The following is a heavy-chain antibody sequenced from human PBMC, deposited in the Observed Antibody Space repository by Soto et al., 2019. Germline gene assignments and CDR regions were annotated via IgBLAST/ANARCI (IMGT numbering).Heavy chain of an antibody. J-gene: IGHJ6*02. V-gene: IGHV4-59*01. Sequence: KSSETLSLTCTVSGGSISTNYWSWIRQPPGKGLEWIGNTYYSGSTNYKPSLKSRVTISVDTSKNQFSLKLRSVTAADTAVYYCARDSGSSFYNYHAMDVCGQGTTVTFSS. D-gene: IGHD1-26*01. CDR1: GGSISTNY. CDR2: TYYSGST. CDR3: ARDSGSSFYNYHAMDV.